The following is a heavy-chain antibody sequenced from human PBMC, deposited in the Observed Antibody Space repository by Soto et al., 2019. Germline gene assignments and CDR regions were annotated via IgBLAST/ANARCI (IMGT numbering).Heavy chain of an antibody. CDR1: GGSISSYY. Sequence: SETLSLTCTVSGGSISSYYWSWIRQPPGKGLEWIGYIYYSGSTNYNPSLKSRVTISVDTSKNQFSLKLSSVTAADTAVYDCASAGVLYPISGACEIWGQGTMGTGS. CDR3: ASAGVLYPISGACEI. J-gene: IGHJ3*02. V-gene: IGHV4-59*01. CDR2: IYYSGST. D-gene: IGHD2-8*02.